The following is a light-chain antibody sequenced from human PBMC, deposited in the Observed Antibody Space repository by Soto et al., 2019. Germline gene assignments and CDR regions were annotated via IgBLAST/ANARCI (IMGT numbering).Light chain of an antibody. CDR1: QSVSTN. CDR3: QQYNKWPQVT. CDR2: GAS. Sequence: EIVMTQSPATLSVSPGERATLSCRASQSVSTNLAWYQQKPGQAPRIFIYGASTRATGIPARFSGSGSGTEFTLTISSLQSADFAVYYCQQYNKWPQVTFGGGTKVEIK. J-gene: IGKJ4*01. V-gene: IGKV3-15*01.